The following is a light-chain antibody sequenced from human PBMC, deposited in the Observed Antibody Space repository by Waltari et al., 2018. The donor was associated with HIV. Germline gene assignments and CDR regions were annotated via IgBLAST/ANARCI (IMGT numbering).Light chain of an antibody. CDR1: NDDIGSYIY. Sequence: QSALTQPRSVSGSPGQSVTISCTGTNDDIGSYIYVSWYQQHPGKAPKLLMYDVSSRPSGVSDRFSGSKSGHTASLTISGIQTEDEAHYYCTSYTSLTTVVFGGGTKLTVL. CDR2: DVS. J-gene: IGLJ2*01. V-gene: IGLV2-14*03. CDR3: TSYTSLTTVV.